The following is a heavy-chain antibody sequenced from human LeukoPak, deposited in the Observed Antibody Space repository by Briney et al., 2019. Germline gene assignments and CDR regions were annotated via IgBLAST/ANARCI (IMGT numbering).Heavy chain of an antibody. V-gene: IGHV3-30*03. Sequence: AGGSLRLSCAASGLTFSRYWLTWVRQAPGKGLEWLAVMSKDGGDKHYADSVTGRFTISRDSSKNTLYLQMNSLRGEDTAVYYCARDDLSVSGSYPYYFDHWGQGTLVTVSS. CDR3: ARDDLSVSGSYPYYFDH. CDR2: MSKDGGDK. CDR1: GLTFSRYW. J-gene: IGHJ4*02. D-gene: IGHD3-16*02.